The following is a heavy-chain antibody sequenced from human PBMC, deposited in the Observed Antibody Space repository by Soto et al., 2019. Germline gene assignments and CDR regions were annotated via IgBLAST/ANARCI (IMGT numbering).Heavy chain of an antibody. V-gene: IGHV4-31*03. CDR3: ARDIGNNWFDP. Sequence: QVRLQESGPGLVKPSQTLSLTCTVSGGSISDGSYFWGWIRQYPGQGLDWIGYTAPSGNTYYNPSLKSRATISFDTSKIQFSLKVRSVTAADPAVYYCARDIGNNWFDPWGQGTLVTVSS. CDR1: GGSISDGSYF. CDR2: TAPSGNT. J-gene: IGHJ5*02.